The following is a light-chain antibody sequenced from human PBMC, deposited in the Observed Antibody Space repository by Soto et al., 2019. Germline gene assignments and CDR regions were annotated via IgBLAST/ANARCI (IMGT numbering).Light chain of an antibody. V-gene: IGKV3-15*01. J-gene: IGKJ2*01. CDR3: QQYHDRLPYT. CDR2: GAS. CDR1: QSVSSN. Sequence: EIVLTQSPATLSVSPGETATLSCRASQSVSSNFAWYQQKPGQAPRLLIYGASTRATGIAARLSGSGSGTEFTLTIISRLAADFSVDYCQQYHDRLPYTFGPGTKLEIK.